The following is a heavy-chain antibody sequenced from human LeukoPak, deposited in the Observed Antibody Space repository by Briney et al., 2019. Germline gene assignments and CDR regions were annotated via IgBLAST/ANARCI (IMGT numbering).Heavy chain of an antibody. Sequence: ASVKVSCKXSGYTFTSDDINWVRQATGQGLEWMGWMNPNSGNTGYSQKFQGRVTITRNTSVSTAYMELSSLRSEDTAVYYCARGGGYSGYDQGFGARYAFDIWGQGTMVTVSS. CDR3: ARGGGYSGYDQGFGARYAFDI. D-gene: IGHD5-12*01. V-gene: IGHV1-8*03. CDR2: MNPNSGNT. CDR1: GYTFTSDD. J-gene: IGHJ3*02.